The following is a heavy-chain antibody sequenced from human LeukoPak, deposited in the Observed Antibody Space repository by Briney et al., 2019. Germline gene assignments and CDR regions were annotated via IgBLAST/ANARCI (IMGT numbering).Heavy chain of an antibody. V-gene: IGHV4-59*08. CDR2: GYYSGST. CDR1: GGSISRCY. Sequence: SETLSLTCSISGGSISRCYWSWIRQPPGKGPEWIGYGYYSGSTNYNPSLKSRVTISVDTSKNQFSLKLRSVTAADAAMYYCARQGDSRGRVLFDYWGQGILVTVSS. J-gene: IGHJ4*02. CDR3: ARQGDSRGRVLFDY. D-gene: IGHD6-19*01.